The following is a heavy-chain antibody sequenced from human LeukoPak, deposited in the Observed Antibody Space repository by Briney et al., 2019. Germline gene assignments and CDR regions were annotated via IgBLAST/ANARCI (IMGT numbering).Heavy chain of an antibody. CDR1: GFTVSSNY. V-gene: IGHV3-53*01. J-gene: IGHJ4*02. D-gene: IGHD4/OR15-4a*01. Sequence: GGSLRLSCAASGFTVSSNYMSWVRQAPGKGLEWVSFIYSDDTHYSDSVKGRFTISRDNSKNTLYLQMNSLRAEDTAVYYCARRAGAYSHPYDYWGQGTLVTVSS. CDR3: ARRAGAYSHPYDY. CDR2: IYSDDT.